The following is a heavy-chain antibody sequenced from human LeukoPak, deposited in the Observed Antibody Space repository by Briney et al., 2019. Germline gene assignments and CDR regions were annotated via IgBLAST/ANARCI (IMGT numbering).Heavy chain of an antibody. CDR3: ARAARWMITIRDAFDI. Sequence: ASVKVSCKASGYTFTSYGISWVRQAPGQGLEWMGWISAYNGNTNYAQKLQGRVTMTTDTSTSTAYMELRSLKSDDTAVYYCARAARWMITIRDAFDIWGQGTMVTVSS. V-gene: IGHV1-18*01. CDR1: GYTFTSYG. D-gene: IGHD3-16*01. CDR2: ISAYNGNT. J-gene: IGHJ3*02.